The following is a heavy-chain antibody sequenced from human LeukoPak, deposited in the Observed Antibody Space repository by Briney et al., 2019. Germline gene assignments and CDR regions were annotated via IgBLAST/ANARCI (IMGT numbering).Heavy chain of an antibody. CDR3: ARDAYQNDDSSAT. Sequence: GASVKVSCKASGYTFTSYYMHWVRQAPGQGLEWMGIINPSGGSTSYAQKFQGRVTMTRDTSTSTVYTELSSLRSEDTAVYYCARDAYQNDDSSATWGQGTLVTVSS. D-gene: IGHD3-22*01. CDR1: GYTFTSYY. V-gene: IGHV1-46*01. J-gene: IGHJ4*02. CDR2: INPSGGST.